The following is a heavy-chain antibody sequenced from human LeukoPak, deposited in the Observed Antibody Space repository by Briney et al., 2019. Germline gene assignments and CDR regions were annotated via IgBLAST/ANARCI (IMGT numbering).Heavy chain of an antibody. CDR2: ISAYNGNT. CDR1: GYTFTSYG. Sequence: ASVKVSCKASGYTFTSYGISWVRQAPGQGLEWMGWISAYNGNTDYAQKLQGRVTMTTDTSTSTAYMELSSLRSEDTAVYYCATDYGDHRRSGYYYGMDVWGQGTTVTVSS. J-gene: IGHJ6*02. D-gene: IGHD4-17*01. CDR3: ATDYGDHRRSGYYYGMDV. V-gene: IGHV1-18*01.